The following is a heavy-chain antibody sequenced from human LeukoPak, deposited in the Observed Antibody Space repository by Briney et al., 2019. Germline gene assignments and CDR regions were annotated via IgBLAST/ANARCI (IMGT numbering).Heavy chain of an antibody. D-gene: IGHD6-13*01. Sequence: ASVKVSCKASGYTFTSYSISWVRQAPGQGLEWMGWISAYNGNTNYAQKLQGRVTMTTDTSTSTAYMELRSLRSDDTAVYYCASPLSWNYYYGMDVWGQGTTVTVSS. J-gene: IGHJ6*02. CDR1: GYTFTSYS. V-gene: IGHV1-18*01. CDR2: ISAYNGNT. CDR3: ASPLSWNYYYGMDV.